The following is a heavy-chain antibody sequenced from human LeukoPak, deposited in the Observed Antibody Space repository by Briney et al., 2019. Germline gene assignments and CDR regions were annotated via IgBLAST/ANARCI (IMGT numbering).Heavy chain of an antibody. CDR1: GGSISSSSYY. V-gene: IGHV4-39*01. CDR2: IYYSGST. CDR3: ARRGRNYYGSGVYYFDY. J-gene: IGHJ4*02. D-gene: IGHD3-10*01. Sequence: PSETLSLTCTVSGGSISSSSYYWGWIRQPPGKGLEWIGSIYYSGSTYYNPSLKSRVTISVDTSKSQFSLKLSSVTAADTAVYYCARRGRNYYGSGVYYFDYWGQGTLVTVSS.